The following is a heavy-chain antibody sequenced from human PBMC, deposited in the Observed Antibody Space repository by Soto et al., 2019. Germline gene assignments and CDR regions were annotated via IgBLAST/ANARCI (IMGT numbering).Heavy chain of an antibody. V-gene: IGHV4-39*01. CDR1: GGSISNSSYY. J-gene: IGHJ4*02. CDR3: MLGSGWKDFDY. CDR2: IYYSGHT. Sequence: SETLSLTCTVSGGSISNSSYYWGWIRQPPGKGLEWIGNIYYSGHTYTNPSLKSRLTISVDTSKNQFSLKLSSVTAADTAVYYCMLGSGWKDFDYWGQGTLVTVSS. D-gene: IGHD3-22*01.